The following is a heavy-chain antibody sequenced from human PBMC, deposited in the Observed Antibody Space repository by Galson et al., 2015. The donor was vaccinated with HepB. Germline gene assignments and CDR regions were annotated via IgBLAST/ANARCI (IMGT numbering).Heavy chain of an antibody. CDR2: IDPSDSYT. V-gene: IGHV5-10-1*01. J-gene: IGHJ4*02. CDR1: GYSFTSYW. Sequence: QSGAEVKKPGESLRISCKGSGYSFTSYWISWVRQMPGKGLEWMGRIDPSDSYTNYSPSFQGHVTISADKSISTAYLQWSSLKASDTAMYYCARLLAPLYYYDSSRIDYWGQGTLVTVSS. D-gene: IGHD3-22*01. CDR3: ARLLAPLYYYDSSRIDY.